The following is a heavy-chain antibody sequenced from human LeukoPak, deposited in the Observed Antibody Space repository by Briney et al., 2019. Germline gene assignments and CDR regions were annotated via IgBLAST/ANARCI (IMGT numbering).Heavy chain of an antibody. V-gene: IGHV1-18*01. J-gene: IGHJ4*02. CDR1: GYTFINYG. CDR3: ARDLDQYNGRFGGFGHDF. Sequence: ASVKVSCKASGYTFINYGINWVRQAPGQGLEWMGWISAYNGNTNYAQSLQGRVTMTTDTSTSTVYMEMRSHTSDDTAVYYCARDLDQYNGRFGGFGHDFWGQGTLVTVSP. CDR2: ISAYNGNT. D-gene: IGHD3-10*01.